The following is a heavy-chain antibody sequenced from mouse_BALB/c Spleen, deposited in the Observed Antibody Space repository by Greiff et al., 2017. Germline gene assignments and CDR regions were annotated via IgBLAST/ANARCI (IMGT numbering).Heavy chain of an antibody. J-gene: IGHJ3*01. CDR3: ARTTYGNYVAY. CDR2: ISSGSSTI. D-gene: IGHD2-1*01. V-gene: IGHV5-17*02. CDR1: GFTFSSFG. Sequence: DVKLVESGGGLVQPGGSRKLSCAASGFTFSSFGMHWVRQAPEKGLEWVAYISSGSSTIYYADTVKGRFTISRDNPKNTLFLQMTSLRSEDTAMYYCARTTYGNYVAYWGQGTVVTVSA.